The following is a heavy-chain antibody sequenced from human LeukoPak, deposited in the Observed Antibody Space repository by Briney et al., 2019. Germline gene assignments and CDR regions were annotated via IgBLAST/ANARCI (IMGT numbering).Heavy chain of an antibody. J-gene: IGHJ4*02. CDR2: IYYSGST. V-gene: IGHV4-59*01. CDR3: AREGFGELDYFDY. Sequence: SETLSLTCTVSGGSISSYYWSWIRQPPGKGLEWIGYIYYSGSTNYNPSLKSRVTISVDTSKNQFSLKLSSVTAADTAVYYCAREGFGELDYFDYWGQGTLVTVSS. D-gene: IGHD3-10*01. CDR1: GGSISSYY.